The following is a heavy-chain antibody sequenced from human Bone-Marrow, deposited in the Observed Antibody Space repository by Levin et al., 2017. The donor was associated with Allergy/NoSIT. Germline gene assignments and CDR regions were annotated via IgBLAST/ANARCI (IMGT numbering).Heavy chain of an antibody. CDR2: INTNTGNP. Sequence: ASVKVSCKASGYTFTSYAMNWVRQAPGQGLEWMGWINTNTGNPTYAQGFTGRFVFSLDTSVSTAYLQISSLKAEDTAVYYCARDFPTTVTTFLDYWGQGTLVTVSS. CDR3: ARDFPTTVTTFLDY. V-gene: IGHV7-4-1*02. D-gene: IGHD4-17*01. CDR1: GYTFTSYA. J-gene: IGHJ4*02.